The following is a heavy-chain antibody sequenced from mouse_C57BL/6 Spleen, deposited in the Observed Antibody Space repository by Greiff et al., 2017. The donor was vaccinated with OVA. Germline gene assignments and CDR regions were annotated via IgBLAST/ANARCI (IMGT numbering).Heavy chain of an antibody. CDR3: ARGGLTGTYWYFDV. Sequence: QVQLQQSGAELLKPGASVKLSCKATGYTFTGYWIEWVKQRPGHGLEWIGEILPGSGSTNYNEKFKGKATFTADTSSNTAYMQLSSLTTEDSAIYYWARGGLTGTYWYFDVWGTGTTVTVSS. CDR1: GYTFTGYW. J-gene: IGHJ1*03. D-gene: IGHD4-1*01. V-gene: IGHV1-9*01. CDR2: ILPGSGST.